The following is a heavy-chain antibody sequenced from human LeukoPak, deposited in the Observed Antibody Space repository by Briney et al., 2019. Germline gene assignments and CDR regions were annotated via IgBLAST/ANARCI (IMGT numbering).Heavy chain of an antibody. CDR2: MNPNSGDT. J-gene: IGHJ4*02. V-gene: IGHV1-8*01. CDR3: VRTPPNWGFDY. Sequence: ASVKVSCRASGYTFTTHDINWVRQATGQGLEWLGWMNPNSGDTGYAQKFQGRVTMTSDSSISTAFMELSSLRSEDTAIYYCVRTPPNWGFDYWGQGTLVTVSS. CDR1: GYTFTTHD. D-gene: IGHD3-16*01.